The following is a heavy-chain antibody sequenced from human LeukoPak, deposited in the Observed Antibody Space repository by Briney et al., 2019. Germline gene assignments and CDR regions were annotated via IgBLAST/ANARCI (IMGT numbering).Heavy chain of an antibody. D-gene: IGHD5-24*01. J-gene: IGHJ6*02. CDR3: AKVEMATEIYYYYGMDV. CDR1: GFTFSSFA. CDR2: ISGSGGST. V-gene: IGHV3-23*01. Sequence: GGSLRLSCAASGFTFSSFAMSWVRQAPGKGLEWVSAISGSGGSTYYADSVKGRFTISRDNSKNTLYLQMNSLRAEDTAVYYCAKVEMATEIYYYYGMDVWGQGTTVTVSS.